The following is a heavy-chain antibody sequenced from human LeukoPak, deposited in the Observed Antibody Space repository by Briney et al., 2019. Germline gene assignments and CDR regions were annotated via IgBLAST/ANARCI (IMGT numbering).Heavy chain of an antibody. D-gene: IGHD3-10*01. V-gene: IGHV4-34*01. CDR1: GGSFSGYY. J-gene: IGHJ4*02. Sequence: PSETLSLTCAVYGGSFSGYYWSWIRQPPGKGLEWIGEINHSGSTNYNPSLKSRVTISVDTSKNQFSLKLSSVTAADTAVYHCARQRSYGSGSYYNELLDYWGQGTLVTVSS. CDR3: ARQRSYGSGSYYNELLDY. CDR2: INHSGST.